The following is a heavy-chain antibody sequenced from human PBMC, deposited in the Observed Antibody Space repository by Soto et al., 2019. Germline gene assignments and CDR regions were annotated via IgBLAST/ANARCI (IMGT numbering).Heavy chain of an antibody. J-gene: IGHJ4*01. Sequence: GGSLRLSCEVSGFTFSDFGLDWVRQAPGKGLEWVAIISHDGSKRFYADSVKGRFTISRDNSKNTLYLQMSSLRPEDMALYYCAKTATYVDGYDNTGYSSEDYWGHGTLVTVSS. CDR1: GFTFSDFG. CDR2: ISHDGSKR. CDR3: AKTATYVDGYDNTGYSSEDY. V-gene: IGHV3-30*18. D-gene: IGHD3-22*01.